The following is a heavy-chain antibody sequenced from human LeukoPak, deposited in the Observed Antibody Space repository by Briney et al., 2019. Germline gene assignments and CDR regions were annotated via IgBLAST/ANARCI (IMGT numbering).Heavy chain of an antibody. J-gene: IGHJ4*02. D-gene: IGHD1/OR15-1a*01. Sequence: SETLSLTCTVYGGSFSGYYWSWIRQPPGKGLEWIGEINHSGSTNYNPSLKSRVTISVDTSKNQFSLKLTSVTAADTAAFYCAAREQGRVLSYWGQGTLVTVSS. CDR2: INHSGST. V-gene: IGHV4-34*01. CDR1: GGSFSGYY. CDR3: AAREQGRVLSY.